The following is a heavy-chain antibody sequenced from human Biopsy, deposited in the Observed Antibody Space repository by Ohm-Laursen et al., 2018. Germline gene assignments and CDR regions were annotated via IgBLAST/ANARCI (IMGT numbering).Heavy chain of an antibody. CDR3: ASVVLGPTNDAFDL. V-gene: IGHV4-59*11. D-gene: IGHD3-22*01. Sequence: SETLSLTCTVSGGSFTGHYWSWIRQPPGKGLEWIGHISYTGYTSYKSSLKSRVTISLDTSRKHFSLRLTSLAAADTAVYYCASVVLGPTNDAFDLWGQGTMVVVSS. J-gene: IGHJ3*01. CDR1: GGSFTGHY. CDR2: ISYTGYT.